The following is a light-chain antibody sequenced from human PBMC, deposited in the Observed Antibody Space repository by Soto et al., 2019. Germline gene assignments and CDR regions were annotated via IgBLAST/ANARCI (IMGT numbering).Light chain of an antibody. J-gene: IGKJ4*01. CDR1: QGISTY. Sequence: DIQMTQSPSSLSASVGDRVTITCRASQGISTYLNWYQQKPGKAPKLLIYAASSLQSGVPSRFSGSGSGSEFTLTISSLQPEDFAVYYCQQYNNWPRATFGGGTKVDIK. CDR3: QQYNNWPRAT. V-gene: IGKV1-39*01. CDR2: AAS.